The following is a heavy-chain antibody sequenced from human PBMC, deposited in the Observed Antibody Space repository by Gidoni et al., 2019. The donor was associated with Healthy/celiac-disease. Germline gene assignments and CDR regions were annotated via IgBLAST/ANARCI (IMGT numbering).Heavy chain of an antibody. CDR2: ISGSGGST. Sequence: EVQLLESGGGLVQPGGSLRLSCAASGFTFSSYAMSWVRQAPGKGLEWVSAISGSGGSTYYADSVKGRFTISRDNSKNTLDLQMNSLRAEDTAVYYCAKAPSRYNWNHEDYYYGMDVWGQGTTVTVSS. V-gene: IGHV3-23*01. J-gene: IGHJ6*02. D-gene: IGHD1-20*01. CDR1: GFTFSSYA. CDR3: AKAPSRYNWNHEDYYYGMDV.